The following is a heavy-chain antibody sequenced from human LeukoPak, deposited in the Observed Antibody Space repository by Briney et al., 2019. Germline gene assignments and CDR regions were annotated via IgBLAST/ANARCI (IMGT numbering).Heavy chain of an antibody. CDR2: IISSSSSI. D-gene: IGHD3-16*01. CDR1: GFTFSNAW. J-gene: IGHJ4*02. V-gene: IGHV3-21*01. Sequence: GGSLRLSCAASGFTFSNAWMNWVRQAPGRGLEWVSSIISSSSSIFYADSVKGRFPISRDNAKNSLYLQMISLRAEDTAVYYCARDIRGKLTTDYWGQGTLVTVSS. CDR3: ARDIRGKLTTDY.